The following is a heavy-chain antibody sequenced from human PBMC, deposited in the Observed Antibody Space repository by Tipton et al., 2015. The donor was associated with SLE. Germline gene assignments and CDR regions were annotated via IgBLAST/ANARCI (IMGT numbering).Heavy chain of an antibody. CDR1: GGSFSGYS. J-gene: IGHJ2*01. CDR3: ARHPTTVTTPWEWYFDL. V-gene: IGHV4-34*01. Sequence: GLVKPSETLSLTCAVYGGSFSGYSWSWIRQPPGKGLEWIGEINHSGSTNYNPSLKSRVTISVDTSKNQFSLRLNSMTAADTAVYYCARHPTTVTTPWEWYFDLWGRGTLVTVSS. CDR2: INHSGST. D-gene: IGHD4-17*01.